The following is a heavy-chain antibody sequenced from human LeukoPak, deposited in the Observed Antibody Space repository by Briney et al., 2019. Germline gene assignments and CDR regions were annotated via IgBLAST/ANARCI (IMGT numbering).Heavy chain of an antibody. CDR3: ARSPNSGYDPFDY. Sequence: SETLSLTCSVSGGSISSSSYYWGWIRQPPGKGLEWIGSIYYSGSTYYNPSLKSRGTISVDTSKNQFSLKLSSVTAADTAVYYCARSPNSGYDPFDYWGQGTLVTVSS. CDR1: GGSISSSSYY. J-gene: IGHJ4*02. D-gene: IGHD5-12*01. CDR2: IYYSGST. V-gene: IGHV4-39*01.